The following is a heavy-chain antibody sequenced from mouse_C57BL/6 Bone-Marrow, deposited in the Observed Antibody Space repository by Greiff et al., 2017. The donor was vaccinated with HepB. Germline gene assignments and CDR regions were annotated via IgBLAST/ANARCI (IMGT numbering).Heavy chain of an antibody. D-gene: IGHD1-1*01. Sequence: QVQLQQSGAELVKPGASVKISCKASGYAFSSYWMNWVQQRPGKGLEWIGQIYPGDGDTNYNGKFKGKATLAADKSSSTAYMQLSSLTSEDSAVYFCARCGSSTYWYFDVWGTGTTVTVSS. V-gene: IGHV1-80*01. CDR3: ARCGSSTYWYFDV. CDR1: GYAFSSYW. J-gene: IGHJ1*03. CDR2: IYPGDGDT.